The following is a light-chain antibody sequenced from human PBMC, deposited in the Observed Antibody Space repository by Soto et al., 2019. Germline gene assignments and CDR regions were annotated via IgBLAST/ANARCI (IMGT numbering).Light chain of an antibody. J-gene: IGKJ4*01. CDR2: GAS. CDR1: QSVSSN. V-gene: IGKV3-15*01. CDR3: QQYIRWPLT. Sequence: EIVITQSPATLSVSPGERATLSCRASQSVSSNLAWYQQKPGQAPSLLIYGASTRATGTPARFSGSGSGTEFTLTISSLQSEDFAVYYCQQYIRWPLTFGGGTQVEIK.